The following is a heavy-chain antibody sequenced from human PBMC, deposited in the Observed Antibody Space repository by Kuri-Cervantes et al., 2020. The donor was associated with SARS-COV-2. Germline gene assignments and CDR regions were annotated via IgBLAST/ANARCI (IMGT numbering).Heavy chain of an antibody. CDR1: GYTLTELS. D-gene: IGHD3-10*01. CDR3: TSEWEFTPA. Sequence: ASVKVSCKVSGYTLTELSMHWVRQAPGKGLEWMGGFDPEDGETIYAQKFQGRVTMTRNTSISTAYMELSSLRSEDTAVYYCTSEWEFTPAWGQGTLVTVSS. V-gene: IGHV1-24*01. CDR2: FDPEDGET. J-gene: IGHJ5*02.